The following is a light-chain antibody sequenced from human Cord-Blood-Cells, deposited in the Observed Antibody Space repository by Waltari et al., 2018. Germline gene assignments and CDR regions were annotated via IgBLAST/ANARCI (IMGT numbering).Light chain of an antibody. J-gene: IGLJ2*01. CDR3: CSYAGSVV. Sequence: QSALTQPASVSGPPGQSITISRTGHRSDGGSYNLVSWYQQHPGKTPKLMIYEGSKRPSGVSNRFSGSKSGNTASLTISGLQAEDEADYYCCSYAGSVVFGGGTKLTVL. CDR2: EGS. V-gene: IGLV2-23*01. CDR1: RSDGGSYNL.